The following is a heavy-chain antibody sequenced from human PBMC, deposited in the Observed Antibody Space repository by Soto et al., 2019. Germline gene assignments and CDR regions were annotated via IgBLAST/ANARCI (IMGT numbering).Heavy chain of an antibody. Sequence: QVQLVESGGGVVQPGRSLRLSCAASGFTFSSYAMHWVRQAPGKGLEWVAVISYDGSNKYYADSVKGRFTISRDNSKNTLYLQMNSLRAEDTAVYYCATPSGPPFLVVALPYYWCQGSLVTVSS. V-gene: IGHV3-30-3*01. CDR1: GFTFSSYA. CDR3: ATPSGPPFLVVALPYY. D-gene: IGHD2-8*02. J-gene: IGHJ4*02. CDR2: ISYDGSNK.